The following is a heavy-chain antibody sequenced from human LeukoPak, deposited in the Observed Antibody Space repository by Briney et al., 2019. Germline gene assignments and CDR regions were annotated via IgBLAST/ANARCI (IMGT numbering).Heavy chain of an antibody. D-gene: IGHD3-10*01. CDR3: ARQRSINYYGSGSYFSTPAMDV. CDR2: IYYSGST. V-gene: IGHV4-31*03. CDR1: GGSISSGGYY. Sequence: PSETLSLTCTVSGGSISSGGYYWSWIRQHPGKGLEWIGYIYYSGSTYYNPSLKSRATISVDTSKNQFSLKLSSVTAADTAVYYCARQRSINYYGSGSYFSTPAMDVWGQGTTVTVSS. J-gene: IGHJ6*02.